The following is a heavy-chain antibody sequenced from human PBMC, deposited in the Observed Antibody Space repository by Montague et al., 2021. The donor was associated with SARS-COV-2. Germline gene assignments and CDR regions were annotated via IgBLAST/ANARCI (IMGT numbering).Heavy chain of an antibody. V-gene: IGHV4-59*01. J-gene: IGHJ5*02. D-gene: IGHD3-3*01. Sequence: SETLSLTCAVYGGSFSGYYWSWIRQPPGKGLEWIGYIYYSGSTNYNPSLKSRVTISVDTSKNQFSLKLSSVTAADTAVYYCARVSRITIFGVVGWFDPWGQGTLVTVSS. CDR3: ARVSRITIFGVVGWFDP. CDR2: IYYSGST. CDR1: GGSFSGYY.